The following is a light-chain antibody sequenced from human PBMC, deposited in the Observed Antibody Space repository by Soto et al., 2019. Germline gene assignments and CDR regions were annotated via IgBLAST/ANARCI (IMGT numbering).Light chain of an antibody. CDR3: QQSYSTPIT. V-gene: IGKV1-39*01. Sequence: DIQMTQSPSSLSESAGDRFSITCRASQGISSYLNWYQQKPGKAPKXIIYAASSLQSGVPSRFSGSGSGTDCTLTISSLQPEDVATYYCQQSYSTPITFGQGTRLEIK. CDR1: QGISSY. J-gene: IGKJ5*01. CDR2: AAS.